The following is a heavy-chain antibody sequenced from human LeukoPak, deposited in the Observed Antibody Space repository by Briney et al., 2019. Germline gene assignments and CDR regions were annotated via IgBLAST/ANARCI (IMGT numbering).Heavy chain of an antibody. D-gene: IGHD6-19*01. J-gene: IGHJ3*02. CDR3: ARSIAVAGNDAFDI. Sequence: SETLSLTCTVSGGSINSYYWSWIRQPPGKGLEWIGYIYYSGRTNYNPCLKSRVTISVDTSKNQFSLKLTSVTAADTAVYYCARSIAVAGNDAFDIWGRGTMVTVSS. CDR1: GGSINSYY. CDR2: IYYSGRT. V-gene: IGHV4-59*01.